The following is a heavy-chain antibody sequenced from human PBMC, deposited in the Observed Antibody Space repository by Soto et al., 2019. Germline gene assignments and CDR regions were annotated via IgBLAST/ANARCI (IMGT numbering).Heavy chain of an antibody. CDR3: ARDHHPPKRRFLEWFAEGGYFDY. CDR1: GFTFSSYS. D-gene: IGHD3-3*01. CDR2: ISSSSSTI. V-gene: IGHV3-48*01. J-gene: IGHJ4*02. Sequence: PGGSLRLSCAASGFTFSSYSMNWVRQAPGKGLEWVSYISSSSSTIYYADSVKGRFTISRDNAKNSLYLQMNSLRAEDTAVYYCARDHHPPKRRFLEWFAEGGYFDYWGQGTLVTVSS.